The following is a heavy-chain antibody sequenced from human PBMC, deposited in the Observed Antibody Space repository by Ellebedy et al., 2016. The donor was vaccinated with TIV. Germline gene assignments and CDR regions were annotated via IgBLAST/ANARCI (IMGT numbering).Heavy chain of an antibody. V-gene: IGHV3-21*01. CDR1: GFTFSNYS. D-gene: IGHD3-9*01. J-gene: IGHJ6*02. CDR2: ISSSSSYI. Sequence: GGSLRLXXAASGFTFSNYSMNWVRQAPGKGLEWVSSISSSSSYIYYADSVKGRFIISRDNAKNSLYLQMNSLRAEDTAGYYCARDTSRNYDILTGYYTPYYYGMDGWGQGTTVTVSS. CDR3: ARDTSRNYDILTGYYTPYYYGMDG.